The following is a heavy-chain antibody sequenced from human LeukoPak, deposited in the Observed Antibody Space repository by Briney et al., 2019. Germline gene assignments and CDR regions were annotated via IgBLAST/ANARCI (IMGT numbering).Heavy chain of an antibody. CDR3: ARAVTGGDY. V-gene: IGHV1-18*01. D-gene: IGHD6-19*01. CDR2: INTYNGNT. J-gene: IGHJ4*02. Sequence: ASVKVSCKASGYSFTSRGINWVRQAPGQGLEWMGYINTYNGNTNYEQKFQGRVTMTTDTSTSTIYMELRGLRSDDTAVYYCARAVTGGDYWGQGTLVTVSS. CDR1: GYSFTSRG.